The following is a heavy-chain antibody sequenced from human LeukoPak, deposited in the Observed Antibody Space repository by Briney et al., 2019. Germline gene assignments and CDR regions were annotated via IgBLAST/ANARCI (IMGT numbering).Heavy chain of an antibody. CDR3: ARSGPCSGGSCYYNYFDY. CDR1: GYTFTSYA. CDR2: INAGNGNT. J-gene: IGHJ4*02. D-gene: IGHD2-15*01. Sequence: GASVKVSCKASGYTFTSYAMHWVRQAPGQRLEWMGWINAGNGNTKYSQKFQGRVTITRDTSASTAYMELSSLRSEDTAVYYCARSGPCSGGSCYYNYFDYWGQGTLVTVSS. V-gene: IGHV1-3*01.